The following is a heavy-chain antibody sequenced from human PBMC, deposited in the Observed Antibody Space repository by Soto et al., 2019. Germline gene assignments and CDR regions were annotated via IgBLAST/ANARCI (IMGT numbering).Heavy chain of an antibody. Sequence: QVQLQESGPGLVKPSETLSLTCTVSGGSISSYYWSWIRQPRGKGLEWIGYIYYSGSTNYNPSLKSRVTISVDTSKNQFSLKLSSVTAADTAVYYCARRYGGNLDYWGHGTLVTVSS. J-gene: IGHJ4*01. CDR1: GGSISSYY. V-gene: IGHV4-59*08. D-gene: IGHD1-26*01. CDR3: ARRYGGNLDY. CDR2: IYYSGST.